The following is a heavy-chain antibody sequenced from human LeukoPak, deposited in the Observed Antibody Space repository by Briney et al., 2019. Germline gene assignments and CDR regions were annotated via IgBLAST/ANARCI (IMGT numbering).Heavy chain of an antibody. Sequence: XQXXXXXPEWMGWINTNNGVTDYARKFQGRVTMTRDTSISTAYMELYRLTSDDMAMYYCTKDRLSKWFDPWGQGTLVTVSS. CDR3: TKDRLSKWFDP. J-gene: IGHJ5*02. V-gene: IGHV1-2*02. CDR2: INTNNGVT. D-gene: IGHD5-12*01.